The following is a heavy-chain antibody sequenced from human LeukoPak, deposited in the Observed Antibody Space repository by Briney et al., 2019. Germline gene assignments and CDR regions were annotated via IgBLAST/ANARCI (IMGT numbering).Heavy chain of an antibody. CDR3: ARGRDGYDY. V-gene: IGHV4-39*07. J-gene: IGHJ4*02. CDR1: GGSTSSSSYY. CDR2: IHYSGST. Sequence: PSETLSLTCTVSGGSTSSSSYYWGWIRQPPGKGLEWIGSIHYSGSTYYNPSLKSRVTISVDMSKNQFSLKLSSVTAADTAVYYCARGRDGYDYWGQGTLVTVSS. D-gene: IGHD5-24*01.